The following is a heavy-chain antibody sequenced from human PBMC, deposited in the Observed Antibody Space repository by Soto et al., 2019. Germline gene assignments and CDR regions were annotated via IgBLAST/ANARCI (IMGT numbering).Heavy chain of an antibody. CDR2: VSGHNGNT. CDR3: ARDRGAYTHGYDF. CDR1: GYTFPSYG. D-gene: IGHD1-26*01. V-gene: IGHV1-18*01. J-gene: IGHJ4*02. Sequence: QVQLVQSGAEMKKPGGSLKVSCKTSGYTFPSYGLSWVRQAPGQGLEWMGWVSGHNGNTRFAEKFKGRVTLTTDTSTSTGYMEVLSLRSDDTAVYYCARDRGAYTHGYDFWGQGTLVTVSS.